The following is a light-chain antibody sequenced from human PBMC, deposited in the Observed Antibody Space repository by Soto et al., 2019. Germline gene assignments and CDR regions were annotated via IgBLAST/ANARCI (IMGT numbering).Light chain of an antibody. CDR3: QQYNNWPRT. V-gene: IGKV3-20*01. Sequence: IVLTQSPGTLSLSPGERATLSCRASQSVSNNYLAWYQQKPGQAPRLLIYGASNRATGIPDRFSGSGSGTDFTLTISRLQSEDFAVYYCQQYNNWPRTFGQGTRLEVK. CDR1: QSVSNNY. CDR2: GAS. J-gene: IGKJ5*01.